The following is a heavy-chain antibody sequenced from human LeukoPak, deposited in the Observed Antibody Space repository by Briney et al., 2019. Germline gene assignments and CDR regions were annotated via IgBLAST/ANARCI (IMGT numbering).Heavy chain of an antibody. CDR2: IDPANGAT. CDR3: SRIPKLAPTGDFVY. V-gene: IGHV1-2*02. Sequence: ASVKVSCKTSGYTFTDFSIHWVRQAPGQGLEWMGYIDPANGATRYAQKLQGRVTITRDTSSTTAYMDLRSLRSDDTAVYYCSRIPKLAPTGDFVYWGQGTLVTVSS. CDR1: GYTFTDFS. D-gene: IGHD1-1*01. J-gene: IGHJ4*02.